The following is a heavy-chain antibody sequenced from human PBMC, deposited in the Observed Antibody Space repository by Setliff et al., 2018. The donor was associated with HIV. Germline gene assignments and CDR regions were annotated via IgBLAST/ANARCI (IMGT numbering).Heavy chain of an antibody. Sequence: ASVKVSCKASGYTFIGYYMHWVRQAPGQGLEWMGWINPNSGGTNYAQKFQGWVTMTRGTSISTAYMELSRLGSDDTAVYYCARGPYYYDSSPSDYFDYWAQETLVTVS. CDR3: ARGPYYYDSSPSDYFDY. CDR2: INPNSGGT. CDR1: GYTFIGYY. V-gene: IGHV1-2*04. J-gene: IGHJ4*02. D-gene: IGHD3-22*01.